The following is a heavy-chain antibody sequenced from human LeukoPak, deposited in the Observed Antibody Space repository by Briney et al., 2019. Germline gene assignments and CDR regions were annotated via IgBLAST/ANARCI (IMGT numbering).Heavy chain of an antibody. D-gene: IGHD3-22*01. V-gene: IGHV3-33*03. Sequence: GGSLRLSCAASGFTFTNYPMHWVRQAPGKGLEWVAVLWSDGIKTDYADSVKGRFTISRDDSKNTLYLQMNSLRDEDTAVYYCAKHRFESGGYHSTDWGQGTLVTVSS. J-gene: IGHJ4*02. CDR2: LWSDGIKT. CDR1: GFTFTNYP. CDR3: AKHRFESGGYHSTD.